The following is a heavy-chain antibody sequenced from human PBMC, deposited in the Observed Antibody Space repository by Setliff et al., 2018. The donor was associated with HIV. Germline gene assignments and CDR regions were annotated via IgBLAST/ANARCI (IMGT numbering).Heavy chain of an antibody. CDR2: INPSGGST. V-gene: IGHV1-46*01. CDR1: GYTFTSYY. D-gene: IGHD2-15*01. J-gene: IGHJ6*03. Sequence: ASVKVSCKASGYTFTSYYMHWVRQAPGQGLEWMGIINPSGGSTSYAQKFQGRVTMTRDTSISTAYMELSRLRSDDTAVYYCARDGRYCSGGSCFTNRASYYYYYMDVWGKGTTVTVSS. CDR3: ARDGRYCSGGSCFTNRASYYYYYMDV.